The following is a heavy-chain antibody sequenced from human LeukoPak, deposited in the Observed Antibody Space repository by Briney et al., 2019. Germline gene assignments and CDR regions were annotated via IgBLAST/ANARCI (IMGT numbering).Heavy chain of an antibody. CDR2: IYHSGST. Sequence: PSETLSLTCGVYGGPFNDQYWSWVRQPPGKGLEWIGEIYHSGSTNYNPSLKTRVTISVDKSKNQFSLKLSSVTAADTAVYYCARASHDYGDYSHFDYWGQGTLVTVSS. V-gene: IGHV4-34*01. CDR1: GGPFNDQY. D-gene: IGHD4-17*01. J-gene: IGHJ4*02. CDR3: ARASHDYGDYSHFDY.